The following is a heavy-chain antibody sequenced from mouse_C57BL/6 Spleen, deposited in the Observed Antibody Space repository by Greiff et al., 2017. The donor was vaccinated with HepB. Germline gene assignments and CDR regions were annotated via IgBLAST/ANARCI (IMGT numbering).Heavy chain of an antibody. CDR1: GYAFSSSW. J-gene: IGHJ3*01. V-gene: IGHV1-82*01. CDR2: IYPGDGDT. D-gene: IGHD2-3*01. CDR3: AIGYLAY. Sequence: VKLMESGPELVKPGASVKISCKASGYAFSSSWMNWVKQRPGKGLEWIGRIYPGDGDTNYNGKFKGKATLTADKSSSTAYMQLSSLTSEDSAVYFCAIGYLAYWGQGTLVTVSA.